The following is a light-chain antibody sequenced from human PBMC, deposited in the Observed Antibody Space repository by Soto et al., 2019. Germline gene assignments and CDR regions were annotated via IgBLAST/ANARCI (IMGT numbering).Light chain of an antibody. V-gene: IGLV1-40*01. Sequence: QPVLTQPPSVSGAPGQRVTISCTGSSSNIGAGYDVHWCQQLPGRAPKLLIYGNTNRPSGVPDRFSGSKSGTSASLAITGLQAEDEADYYCLSFDSSLSVVFGGGTQLTVL. CDR3: LSFDSSLSVV. CDR1: SSNIGAGYD. CDR2: GNT. J-gene: IGLJ2*01.